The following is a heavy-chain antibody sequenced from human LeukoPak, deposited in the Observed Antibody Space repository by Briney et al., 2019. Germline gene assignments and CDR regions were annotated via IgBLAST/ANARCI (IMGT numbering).Heavy chain of an antibody. V-gene: IGHV3-33*06. D-gene: IGHD3-22*01. CDR3: AKDPIEDSSGYYFDY. J-gene: IGHJ4*02. CDR1: GFTFSSYG. CDR2: IWYDGSNK. Sequence: GGSLRLSCAASGFTFSSYGMQWVRQAPGKGLEWVAVIWYDGSNKYYADSVKGRFTISRDNSKNTLYLQMNSLRAEDTAVYYCAKDPIEDSSGYYFDYWGQGTLVTVSS.